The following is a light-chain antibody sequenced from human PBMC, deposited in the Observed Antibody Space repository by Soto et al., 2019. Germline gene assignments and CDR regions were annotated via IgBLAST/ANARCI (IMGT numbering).Light chain of an antibody. J-gene: IGKJ1*01. CDR1: QSVGNNY. Sequence: DIVLTQSPGTLSLSPGERATLSCRASQSVGNNYLAWYQQKPGQAPRLLIYDASSRATGIPDRFSGSGSGTDFTLTINMLESEDFAVYYCQQCATPPLTFGQGTRVEVK. V-gene: IGKV3-20*01. CDR2: DAS. CDR3: QQCATPPLT.